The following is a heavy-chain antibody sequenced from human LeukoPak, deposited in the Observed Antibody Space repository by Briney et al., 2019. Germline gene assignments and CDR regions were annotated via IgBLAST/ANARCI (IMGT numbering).Heavy chain of an antibody. CDR2: IHYSGSV. V-gene: IGHV4-34*01. J-gene: IGHJ4*02. D-gene: IGHD3-10*01. CDR3: ARGQWFRAF. CDR1: GGSFSGYY. Sequence: SETLSLTCAVYGGSFSGYYWTWIRQPPGKGLEWIGEIHYSGSVTYNPSLETRVTISVDTSKNQFSLRINSVTAADTAVYYCARGQWFRAFWSRGTPVTVSS.